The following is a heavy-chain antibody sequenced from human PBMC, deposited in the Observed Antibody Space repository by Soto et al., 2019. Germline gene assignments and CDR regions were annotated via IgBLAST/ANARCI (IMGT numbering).Heavy chain of an antibody. CDR2: ISGSGGST. D-gene: IGHD4-17*01. CDR1: GFTFSSYA. Sequence: GGSLTLSCAASGFTFSSYAMSWVRQAPGKGLEWVSAISGSGGSTYYADSVKGRFTISRDNSKNTLYLQMNSLRAEDTAVYYCAKDHRYGDYFDYWGQGTLVTVSS. J-gene: IGHJ4*02. CDR3: AKDHRYGDYFDY. V-gene: IGHV3-23*01.